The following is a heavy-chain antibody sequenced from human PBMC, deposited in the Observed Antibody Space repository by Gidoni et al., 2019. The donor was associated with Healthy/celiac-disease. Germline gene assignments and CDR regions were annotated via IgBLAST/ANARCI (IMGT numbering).Heavy chain of an antibody. J-gene: IGHJ6*02. CDR3: ARVKQDFAGYYYYGMDV. CDR1: GGSISRGGYY. D-gene: IGHD2-15*01. Sequence: QVQLQESGPGLVKPSQTLSLTCTVSGGSISRGGYYWNWIRQHPGKGLEWIGYIYYSGSTYYNPSLKSRVTISVDTSKNQFSLKLSSVTAADTAVYYCARVKQDFAGYYYYGMDVWGQGTTVTVSS. CDR2: IYYSGST. V-gene: IGHV4-31*03.